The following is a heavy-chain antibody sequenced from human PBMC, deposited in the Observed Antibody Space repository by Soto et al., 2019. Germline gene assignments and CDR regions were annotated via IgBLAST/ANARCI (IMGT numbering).Heavy chain of an antibody. CDR1: GGSISSSSYY. CDR3: ARLGVLRFGELFISWFDP. D-gene: IGHD3-10*01. CDR2: IYYSGST. V-gene: IGHV4-39*01. J-gene: IGHJ5*02. Sequence: SETLSLTCTVSGGSISSSSYYWGWIRQPPGKGLEWIGTIYYSGSTYFNPSLKSRVTISVDTSKNQFSLKLSSVTAADTAVYYCARLGVLRFGELFISWFDPWGQGTLVT.